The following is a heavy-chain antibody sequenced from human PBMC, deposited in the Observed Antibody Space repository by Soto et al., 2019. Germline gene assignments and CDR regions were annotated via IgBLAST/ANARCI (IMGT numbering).Heavy chain of an antibody. CDR2: ISYDGSNK. V-gene: IGHV3-30-3*01. Sequence: LRLSCAASGFTFSSYAMHWVRQAPGKGLEWVAVISYDGSNKYYADSVKGRFTISRDNSKNTLYPQMNSLRAEDTAVYYCARDSGSYPDYYYYGMDVWGQGTTVTVSS. CDR1: GFTFSSYA. D-gene: IGHD1-26*01. J-gene: IGHJ6*02. CDR3: ARDSGSYPDYYYYGMDV.